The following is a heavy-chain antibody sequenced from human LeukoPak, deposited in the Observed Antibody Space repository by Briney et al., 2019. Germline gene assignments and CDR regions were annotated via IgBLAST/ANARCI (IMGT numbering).Heavy chain of an antibody. V-gene: IGHV1-69*01. J-gene: IGHJ5*02. CDR3: ARDSSLRPNWFDP. CDR1: GGTFSSYA. Sequence: SVKVSCKASGGTFSSYAISWVRQAPGQGLEWMGGIIPIFGTANYTQKFQGRVTITADESTSTAYMELSSLRSEDTAVYYCARDSSLRPNWFDPWGQGTLVTVSS. D-gene: IGHD3-16*02. CDR2: IIPIFGTA.